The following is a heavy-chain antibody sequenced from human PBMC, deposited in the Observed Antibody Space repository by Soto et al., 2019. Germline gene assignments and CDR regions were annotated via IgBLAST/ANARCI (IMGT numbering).Heavy chain of an antibody. D-gene: IGHD3-10*01. V-gene: IGHV3-9*01. CDR1: EFTFDDYA. CDR3: AKGIWFGELLTYFDY. CDR2: ISWNSGSI. Sequence: EVQLVESGGGLVQPGRSLRLSCAASEFTFDDYAMHWVRQAPGKGLEWVSGISWNSGSIGYADSVKGRFTISRDNAKNSLYLQMNSLRAEDTALYYCAKGIWFGELLTYFDYWGQGTLVTVSS. J-gene: IGHJ4*02.